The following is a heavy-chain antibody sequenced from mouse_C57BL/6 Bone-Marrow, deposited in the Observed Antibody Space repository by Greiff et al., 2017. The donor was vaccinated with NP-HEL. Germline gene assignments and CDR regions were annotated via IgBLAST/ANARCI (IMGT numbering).Heavy chain of an antibody. J-gene: IGHJ3*01. CDR3: ARPLYDGYYGFAY. V-gene: IGHV1-78*01. Sequence: VKLQESDAELVKPGASVKISCKVSGYTFTDHTIHWMKQRPEQGLEWIGYIYPRDGSTKYNEKFKGKATLTADKSSSTAYMQLNSLTSEDSAVYFCARPLYDGYYGFAYWGQGTLVTVSA. CDR1: GYTFTDHT. CDR2: IYPRDGST. D-gene: IGHD2-3*01.